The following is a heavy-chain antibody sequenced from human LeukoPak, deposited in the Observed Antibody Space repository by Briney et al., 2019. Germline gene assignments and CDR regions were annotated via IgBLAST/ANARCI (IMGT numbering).Heavy chain of an antibody. CDR2: LSGSGISR. D-gene: IGHD3-10*01. CDR1: GFTFSAYW. J-gene: IGHJ4*02. Sequence: GGSLRLSCAASGFTFSAYWMSWVRQAPGKGLEWVSGLSGSGISRYYTDSVKGRFTISRDNSKNTLYLQMNSLRAEDTAVYYCAKAGYFEYWGQGTLVTVSS. CDR3: AKAGYFEY. V-gene: IGHV3-23*01.